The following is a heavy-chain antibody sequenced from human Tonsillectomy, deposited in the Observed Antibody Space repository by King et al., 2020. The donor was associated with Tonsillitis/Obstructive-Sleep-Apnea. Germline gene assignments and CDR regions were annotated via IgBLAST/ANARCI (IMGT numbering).Heavy chain of an antibody. CDR3: STYFLKLYGDNVNCYYCMDV. CDR1: SSYA. CDR2: ISGSGGRT. D-gene: IGHD4-17*01. J-gene: IGHJ6*03. V-gene: IGHV3-23*01. Sequence: SSYAMSWVRQAPGKGLELVSGISGSGGRTYHAVSVKGRLTISRDNSKKTLYLPMNRLRDEDTAVYYCSTYFLKLYGDNVNCYYCMDVWGKGTTVTVSS.